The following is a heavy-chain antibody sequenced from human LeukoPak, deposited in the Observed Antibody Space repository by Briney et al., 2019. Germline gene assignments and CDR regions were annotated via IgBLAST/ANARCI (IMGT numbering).Heavy chain of an antibody. CDR2: INSDGSGT. J-gene: IGHJ4*02. CDR1: GFTFSSYW. Sequence: GGSLRLSCAASGFTFSSYWMHWVRQAPGKGLVWVSRINSDGSGTTYADSVKGRFTISRDNAKNTLYLQMHSLRAEDTAVYYCARTAYDSSAYYDYWGQGALVTVSS. V-gene: IGHV3-74*01. D-gene: IGHD3-22*01. CDR3: ARTAYDSSAYYDY.